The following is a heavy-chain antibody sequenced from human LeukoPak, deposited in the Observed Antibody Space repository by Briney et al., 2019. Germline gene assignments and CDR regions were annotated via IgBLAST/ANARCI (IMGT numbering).Heavy chain of an antibody. CDR3: ASLRGVNR. Sequence: KPGGSLRLSCAASGFTFSDYYMSWIRQPPGKGLEWVSYISSSGTTIYYADSVRGRFTVSRDNAKNSLYLQMDSLSAEDTAVYYCASLRGVNRWGQGTLVTVPS. CDR2: ISSSGTTI. J-gene: IGHJ4*02. D-gene: IGHD3-10*01. V-gene: IGHV3-11*01. CDR1: GFTFSDYY.